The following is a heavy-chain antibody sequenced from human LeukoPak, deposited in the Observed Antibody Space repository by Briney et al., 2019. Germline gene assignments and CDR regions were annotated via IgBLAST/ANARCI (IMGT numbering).Heavy chain of an antibody. CDR3: ARVRTYYYYYYGMDV. D-gene: IGHD2-8*01. Sequence: PSETLSLTCTVSGGSISSYYWSWIRQPPGKGLEWIGYIYYSGSTNYNPSLKSRVTISVDTSKNQFSLKLSSVTAADTAVYYCARVRTYYYYYYGMDVWGQGTTVTVSS. CDR2: IYYSGST. V-gene: IGHV4-59*01. CDR1: GGSISSYY. J-gene: IGHJ6*02.